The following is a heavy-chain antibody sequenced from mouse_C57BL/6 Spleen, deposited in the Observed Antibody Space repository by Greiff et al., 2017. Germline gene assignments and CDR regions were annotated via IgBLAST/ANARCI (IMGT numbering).Heavy chain of an antibody. V-gene: IGHV1-69*01. D-gene: IGHD1-1*01. CDR3: ARGGSSYFDY. CDR2: IDPSDSYT. CDR1: GYTFTSYW. Sequence: QVQLQQPGAELVMPGASVKLSCKASGYTFTSYWMHWVKQRPGQGLEWIGEIDPSDSYTNYNQKFKGKSTLTVDKSSSTAYMQHSSRTSEDSAVYYCARGGSSYFDYWGQGTTLTVSS. J-gene: IGHJ2*01.